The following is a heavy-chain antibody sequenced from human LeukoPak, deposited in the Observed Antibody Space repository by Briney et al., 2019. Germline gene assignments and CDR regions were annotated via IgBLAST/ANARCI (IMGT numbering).Heavy chain of an antibody. D-gene: IGHD5-24*01. V-gene: IGHV1-18*01. Sequence: ASVKVSCTASGYTFTSYGISWVRQAPGQGLEWMGWISAYNGNANYAQKLQGRVTMTTDTSTSTAYMELRSLRSDDTAVYYCANTRDGYNGNYFDYWGQGTLVTVSS. CDR2: ISAYNGNA. CDR1: GYTFTSYG. CDR3: ANTRDGYNGNYFDY. J-gene: IGHJ4*02.